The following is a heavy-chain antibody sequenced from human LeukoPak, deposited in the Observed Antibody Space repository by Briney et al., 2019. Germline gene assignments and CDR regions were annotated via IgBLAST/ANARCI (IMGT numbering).Heavy chain of an antibody. J-gene: IGHJ6*02. CDR1: GFTFNSYW. D-gene: IGHD3-10*01. V-gene: IGHV3-7*01. CDR2: VQQEGSEK. CDR3: ARAFSGVTMVRGDAYYYGMDV. Sequence: GGSLRLSCAASGFTFNSYWMSWVRQAPGKGLEWVANVQQEGSEKYYVDSVKGRFTISRDNAKNSLYLQMNSLRAEDTAVYYCARAFSGVTMVRGDAYYYGMDVWGQGTTVTVSS.